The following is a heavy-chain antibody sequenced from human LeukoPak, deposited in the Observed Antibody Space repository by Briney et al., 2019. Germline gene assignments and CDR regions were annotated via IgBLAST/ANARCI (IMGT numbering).Heavy chain of an antibody. Sequence: GGSLRLSCAASGFTFSSYAMHWVRQAPGKGLEWVAVISYDGSNKYYADSVKGRFTISRDNSKDTLYLQMNSLRAEDTAVYYCAKRPSDYGDYASYFDYWGQGTLVTVSS. D-gene: IGHD4-17*01. CDR1: GFTFSSYA. CDR3: AKRPSDYGDYASYFDY. J-gene: IGHJ4*02. CDR2: ISYDGSNK. V-gene: IGHV3-30*04.